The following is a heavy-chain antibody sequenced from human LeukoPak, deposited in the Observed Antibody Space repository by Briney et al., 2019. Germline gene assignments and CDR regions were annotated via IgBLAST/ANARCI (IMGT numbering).Heavy chain of an antibody. CDR3: ARGAYYFDY. Sequence: GGSLRLSCAASGFTFSSYWMHWVRQARGRGLVWVSRINSDGSSTRSADSVKGRFTISRDNAKNTLYLQMNSLRAEDTAVYYCARGAYYFDYWGQGNLVTVSS. CDR2: INSDGSST. CDR1: GFTFSSYW. V-gene: IGHV3-74*01. J-gene: IGHJ4*02.